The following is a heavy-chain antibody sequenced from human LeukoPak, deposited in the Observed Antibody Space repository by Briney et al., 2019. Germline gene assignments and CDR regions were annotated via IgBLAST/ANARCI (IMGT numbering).Heavy chain of an antibody. CDR2: FDPEDGGT. CDR3: ATGGITGTTYAFDI. Sequence: ASVTVSCKVSGYTLTELSMHWVRQAPGKGLEWMGGFDPEDGGTIYVQKFQGRVTMTEDTSTDTAYMELSSLRSEDATVYYCATGGITGTTYAFDIWGQGTMVTVSS. V-gene: IGHV1-24*01. CDR1: GYTLTELS. J-gene: IGHJ3*02. D-gene: IGHD1-20*01.